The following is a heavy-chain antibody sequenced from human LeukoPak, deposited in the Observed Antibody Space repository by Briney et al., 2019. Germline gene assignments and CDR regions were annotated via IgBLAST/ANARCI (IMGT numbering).Heavy chain of an antibody. J-gene: IGHJ4*02. CDR2: MNANSGNT. V-gene: IGHV1-8*01. CDR1: GYTFTNYD. Sequence: GASVKVSCKASGYTFTNYDINWVRQATGQGLEWMGWMNANSGNTGYAQKFQGRVTMTRNTSINTAYMEPSSLRSEDTAVYYCASGPAWEGHHYYSDYWGQGTLVTVSS. CDR3: ASGPAWEGHHYYSDY. D-gene: IGHD1-26*01.